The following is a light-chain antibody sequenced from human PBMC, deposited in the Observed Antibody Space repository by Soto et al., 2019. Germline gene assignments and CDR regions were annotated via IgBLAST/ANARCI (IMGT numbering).Light chain of an antibody. CDR1: QSVSSY. V-gene: IGKV3-11*01. CDR3: QQRVT. CDR2: DAS. J-gene: IGKJ1*01. Sequence: EIVLTQSPATLSLSPWERATLSCRASQSVSSYLAWYQQKPGQAPRLLIYDASNRATGIPARFSGSGSGTDFTLTISSLEPEDFAVYYCQQRVTFGQGTKVDI.